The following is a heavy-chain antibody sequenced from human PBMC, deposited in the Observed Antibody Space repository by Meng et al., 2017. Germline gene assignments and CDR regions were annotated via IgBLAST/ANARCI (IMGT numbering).Heavy chain of an antibody. J-gene: IGHJ5*02. V-gene: IGHV4-39*07. CDR1: GGCISSSRYY. CDR3: ASLRIAVAGINWFDP. CDR2: IYYSGST. Sequence: LQSQEWGPGLVTAAENLSLTCTVCGGCISSSRYYWGWIRQPPGKGLEWIGSIYYSGSTYYNPSLKSRVTISVATSKNQFSLKLSSVTAADTAVYYCASLRIAVAGINWFDPWGQGTLVTVSS. D-gene: IGHD6-19*01.